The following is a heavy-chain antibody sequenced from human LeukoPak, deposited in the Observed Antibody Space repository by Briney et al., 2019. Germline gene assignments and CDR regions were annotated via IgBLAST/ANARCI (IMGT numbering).Heavy chain of an antibody. J-gene: IGHJ4*02. CDR3: ARTGPYYFDY. D-gene: IGHD1-1*01. Sequence: GGFLRLSCAASGFTFSTYGMTWVRQAPGKGLEWVSAIGGRGYSTYYADSVKGRFAISRDNSKNTLYLQMNSLRAEDTAVYYCARTGPYYFDYWGQGTLVTVSS. CDR1: GFTFSTYG. CDR2: IGGRGYST. V-gene: IGHV3-23*01.